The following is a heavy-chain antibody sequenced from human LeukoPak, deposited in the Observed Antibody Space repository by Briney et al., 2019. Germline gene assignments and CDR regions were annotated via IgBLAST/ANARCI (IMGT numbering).Heavy chain of an antibody. V-gene: IGHV1-18*01. CDR2: ISANNGDT. J-gene: IGHJ4*02. CDR3: ARESHETREDY. CDR1: GYTFTSYG. Sequence: ASVKVSCKASGYTFTSYGISWVRQAPGQGLEWMGWISANNGDTDYPPKLQDRVTMTTDTYTSTAYMELRSLRSDDTAMYYCARESHETREDYWGQGTRVTVSS. D-gene: IGHD1-1*01.